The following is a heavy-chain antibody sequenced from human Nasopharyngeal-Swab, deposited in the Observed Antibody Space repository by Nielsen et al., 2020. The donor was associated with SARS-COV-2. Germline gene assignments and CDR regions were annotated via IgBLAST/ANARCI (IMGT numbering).Heavy chain of an antibody. CDR1: GGSFSGYS. J-gene: IGHJ5*02. Sequence: SETLSLTCAVYGGSFSGYSWSWIRQPLGKGLEWIGEINHSGSTNYNPSLKSRVTISVDTSKNQFSLKLSSVTAADTAVYYCARAPLRYFDWRRRAWAYNWCDPWGQGTLVTVSS. D-gene: IGHD3-9*01. V-gene: IGHV4-34*01. CDR2: INHSGST. CDR3: ARAPLRYFDWRRRAWAYNWCDP.